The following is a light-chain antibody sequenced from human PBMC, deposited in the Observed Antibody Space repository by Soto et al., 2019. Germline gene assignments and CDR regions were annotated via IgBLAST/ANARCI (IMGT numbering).Light chain of an antibody. Sequence: ENVLTQSPGTVSLSPGERATLSCRASPGVTSNHLAWYQQKPGQAPRLLIYGVFNRATGIPYRFSGSWSGTDFTLTITMLEPEDSAVYFGQHYDGSPRTFGQGTKLEIK. J-gene: IGKJ2*01. CDR2: GVF. CDR1: PGVTSNH. CDR3: QHYDGSPRT. V-gene: IGKV3-20*01.